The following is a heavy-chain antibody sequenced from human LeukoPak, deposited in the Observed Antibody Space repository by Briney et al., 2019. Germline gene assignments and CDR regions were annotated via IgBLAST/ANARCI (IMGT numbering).Heavy chain of an antibody. V-gene: IGHV3-11*06. D-gene: IGHD2-2*01. CDR3: ARHPYCSSTTCYGIDY. CDR2: ISSSSSYT. Sequence: KPGGSLRLSCAASGFTFSDYYMSWIRQAPGKGLEWVSYISSSSSYTNYADSVKGRFTISRDNAKNSLYLQMNSLRADDTAVYYCARHPYCSSTTCYGIDYWGQGTLVAVSS. J-gene: IGHJ4*02. CDR1: GFTFSDYY.